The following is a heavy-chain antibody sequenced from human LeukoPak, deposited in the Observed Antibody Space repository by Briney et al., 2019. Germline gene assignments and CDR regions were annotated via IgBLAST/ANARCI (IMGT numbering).Heavy chain of an antibody. CDR1: GGSFSSYY. CDR2: IYYSGST. D-gene: IGHD6-13*01. Sequence: PSETLSLTCAVYGGSFSSYYWSWIRQPPGNGLEWIGYIYYSGSTNYNPSLKSRVTISVDTSKNQFSLKLSSVTAADTAVYYCARQQRQPSDAFDIWGQGTMVTVSS. CDR3: ARQQRQPSDAFDI. J-gene: IGHJ3*02. V-gene: IGHV4-59*08.